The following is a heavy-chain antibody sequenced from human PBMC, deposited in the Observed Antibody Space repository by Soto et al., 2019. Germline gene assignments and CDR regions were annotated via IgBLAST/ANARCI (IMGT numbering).Heavy chain of an antibody. V-gene: IGHV3-66*01. J-gene: IGHJ3*02. D-gene: IGHD1-26*01. CDR2: TYSGGTT. CDR1: GFTFSSNY. CDR3: AREFRTSGSRDAFDI. Sequence: PGGSPRLSCAASGFTFSSNYMSWVRQAPGKGLEWVSVTYSGGTTYYADSVKGRFIISRDNSKNTLDLQMNSLRAEDTAVYYCAREFRTSGSRDAFDIWGQGTMVTVSS.